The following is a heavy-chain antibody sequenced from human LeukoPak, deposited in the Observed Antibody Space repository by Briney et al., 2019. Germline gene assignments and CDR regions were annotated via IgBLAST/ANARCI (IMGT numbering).Heavy chain of an antibody. J-gene: IGHJ6*02. V-gene: IGHV4-4*07. CDR1: GGSISSYY. D-gene: IGHD6-13*01. CDR3: ARVLGDYSSSWYSEDV. CDR2: IYTSGRP. Sequence: PSETLSLTCTVSGGSISSYYWSWLRQPAGRGLEWIERIYTSGRPNYNPPLKSRVTMSVDTSKNQFSLKLSSVTAADTAVYYCARVLGDYSSSWYSEDVWGQGTTVTVSS.